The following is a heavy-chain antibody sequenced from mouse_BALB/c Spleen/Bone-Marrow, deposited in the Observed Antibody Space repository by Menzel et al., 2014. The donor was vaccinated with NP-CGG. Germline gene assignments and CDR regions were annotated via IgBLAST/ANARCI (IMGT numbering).Heavy chain of an antibody. CDR2: INPSNGRT. D-gene: IGHD2-14*01. V-gene: IGHV1S81*02. CDR3: ARSYYRYDVIVY. Sequence: QVQLQQPGAELVKPGASVKLSCKASGYTFTSYWMHWVKQRPGQGLEWIGEINPSNGRTNYNEKFKSKATLTVDKPSSTAYMQLSSLTSEDSAVYYCARSYYRYDVIVYWGQGTLVTVSA. J-gene: IGHJ3*01. CDR1: GYTFTSYW.